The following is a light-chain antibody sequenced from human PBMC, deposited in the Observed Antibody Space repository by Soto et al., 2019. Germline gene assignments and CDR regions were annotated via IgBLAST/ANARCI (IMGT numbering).Light chain of an antibody. J-gene: IGKJ1*01. V-gene: IGKV3-20*01. CDR3: QQYGSSGT. CDR2: GAS. Sequence: GFPQPPLTLSLSAIQMAHLSSRASQSVSHNYLAWYQQKPGQAPRLLIYGASNRATGIPDRFSGSGSGTDFTLTISRLEHEDFAVYYCQQYGSSGTFGQGTKVDIK. CDR1: QSVSHNY.